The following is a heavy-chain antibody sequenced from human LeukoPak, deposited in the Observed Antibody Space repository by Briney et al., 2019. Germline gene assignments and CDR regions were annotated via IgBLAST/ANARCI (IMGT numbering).Heavy chain of an antibody. CDR2: IHYSGST. CDR1: GVSISSSY. CDR3: ARGYYDIRGYSTPFYI. Sequence: PSESLSLTCTVSGVSISSSYWSWIRQSPGRGLEWIGYIHYSGSTNYNPSLKSRVSISVDTSGNQFFLRLSSVTAADTAFYYCARGYYDIRGYSTPFYIWGQGTMVTVSS. D-gene: IGHD3-22*01. J-gene: IGHJ3*02. V-gene: IGHV4-59*01.